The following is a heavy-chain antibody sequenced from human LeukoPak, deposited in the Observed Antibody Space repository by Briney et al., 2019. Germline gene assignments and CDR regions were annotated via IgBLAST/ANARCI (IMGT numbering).Heavy chain of an antibody. CDR1: GYSISSSNW. V-gene: IGHV4-28*01. CDR3: ARILSSGWTGGAFDI. D-gene: IGHD6-19*01. CDR2: IYYSGST. Sequence: SETLSLTCAVSGYSISSSNWWGWIRQSPGKGLEWIGYIYYSGSTYYNPSLKSRVTMSVDTPKNQFSLKLNSVTAVDTAVYYCARILSSGWTGGAFDIWGQGTMVIVSS. J-gene: IGHJ3*02.